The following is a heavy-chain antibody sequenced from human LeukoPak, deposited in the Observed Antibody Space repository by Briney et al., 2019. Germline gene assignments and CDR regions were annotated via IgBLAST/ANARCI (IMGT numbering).Heavy chain of an antibody. D-gene: IGHD3-22*01. J-gene: IGHJ1*01. Sequence: ASVKVSCKASGYTFTGYYMHWVRQAPGQGLEWMGWINPNSGGTNYAQKFQGRVTMTRDTSISTAYMELSRLRSDDTAVYYCARDSGYYDSSGLLLYLFQHWGQGTLVTVSS. CDR2: INPNSGGT. CDR1: GYTFTGYY. V-gene: IGHV1-2*02. CDR3: ARDSGYYDSSGLLLYLFQH.